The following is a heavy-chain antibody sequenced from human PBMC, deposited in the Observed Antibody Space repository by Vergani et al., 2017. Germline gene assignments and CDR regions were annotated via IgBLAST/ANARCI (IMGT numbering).Heavy chain of an antibody. CDR3: AREGIGAYCGCDCYNNWFDP. CDR1: GFTFTGYY. V-gene: IGHV1-2*02. CDR2: NNPNSGGT. Sequence: VQLLESGGGLVQPGGSLRLSCAASGFTFTGYYMHWVRQAPGQGLEWMGWNNPNSGGTNYAQKFQGRVTMTRDTSISTAYMELSRLRSDDTAVYYCAREGIGAYCGCDCYNNWFDPWGQGTLVTVSS. D-gene: IGHD2-21*02. J-gene: IGHJ5*02.